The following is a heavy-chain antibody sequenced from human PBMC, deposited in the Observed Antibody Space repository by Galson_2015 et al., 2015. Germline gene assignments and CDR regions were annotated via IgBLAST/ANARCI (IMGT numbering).Heavy chain of an antibody. CDR1: GFSLSGSN. Sequence: SLRLSCAASGFSLSGSNMHWVRQASGKGLEWVGRIRSKADNYATSYAASVKGRFTISRDDLKNTAYLQMSSLKTEDTALYYCTTRIAVAGTWFQYWGRGTLVTVSS. D-gene: IGHD6-19*01. CDR3: TTRIAVAGTWFQY. J-gene: IGHJ1*01. V-gene: IGHV3-73*01. CDR2: IRSKADNYAT.